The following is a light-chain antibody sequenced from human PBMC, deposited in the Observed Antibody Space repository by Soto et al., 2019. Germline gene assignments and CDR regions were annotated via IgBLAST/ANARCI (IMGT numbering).Light chain of an antibody. CDR3: SSNAGSSNV. Sequence: QSALTQPPSASGSPGQSVAISCTGTSSDVGGYNYVSWYQQHPGKAPKLMIYEVNKRPSGVTDRFSGSKSGNTASLTVSGLQAEEEADYCCSSNAGSSNVFGTGTKLTVL. CDR1: SSDVGGYNY. CDR2: EVN. V-gene: IGLV2-8*01. J-gene: IGLJ1*01.